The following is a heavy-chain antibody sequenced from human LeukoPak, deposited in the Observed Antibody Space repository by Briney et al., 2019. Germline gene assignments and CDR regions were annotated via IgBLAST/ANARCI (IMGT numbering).Heavy chain of an antibody. D-gene: IGHD3-22*01. V-gene: IGHV3-23*01. CDR3: AKYHNPDSTGPFH. CDR1: EFTLGIYA. Sequence: GGSLRLSCAASEFTLGIYAMSWVRQAPGKGLEWVSGISANGANTHYAESVRGRFIISRDNSKNTLYLQMNSLRAGDTALYFCAKYHNPDSTGPFHWGQGTLVTVSS. J-gene: IGHJ4*02. CDR2: ISANGANT.